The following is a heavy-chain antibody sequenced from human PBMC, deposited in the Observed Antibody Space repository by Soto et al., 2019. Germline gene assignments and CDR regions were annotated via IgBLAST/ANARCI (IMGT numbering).Heavy chain of an antibody. CDR1: GGSTNSRSDY. D-gene: IGHD3-16*01. CDR2: VYYSGST. J-gene: IGHJ4*02. V-gene: IGHV4-39*01. Sequence: LSLTCTVSGGSTNSRSDYWGWIRQPPGKGLEWIGSVYYSGSTHDNPSLQSRVTISVDTSRNQFSLNLISVTAADTAVYFCARQPRGPGYGERGLYFDHWGQGTLVTVSS. CDR3: ARQPRGPGYGERGLYFDH.